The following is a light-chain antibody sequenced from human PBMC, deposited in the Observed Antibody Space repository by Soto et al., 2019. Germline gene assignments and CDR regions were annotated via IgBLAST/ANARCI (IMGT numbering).Light chain of an antibody. CDR3: QQDYNLPWT. CDR1: QSVSSRY. J-gene: IGKJ1*01. CDR2: GAS. V-gene: IGKV3D-7*01. Sequence: EILMTQSPSTLSLSPGERATLSCRASQSVSSRYLSWYQQKPGQAPRLLIYGASTRSTGIPARFSGSGSGTDFTLTISSLPPEDFAVYYCQQDYNLPWTFGQGTKVDIK.